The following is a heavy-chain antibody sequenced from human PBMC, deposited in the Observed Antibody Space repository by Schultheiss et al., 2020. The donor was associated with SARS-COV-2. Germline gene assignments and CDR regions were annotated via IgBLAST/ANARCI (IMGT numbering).Heavy chain of an antibody. J-gene: IGHJ4*02. V-gene: IGHV3-NL1*01. D-gene: IGHD4/OR15-4a*01. CDR1: GGTFSSYA. CDR3: ARWGYAGASFDY. Sequence: SCKASGGTFSSYAMHWVRQAPGKGLEWVAVIYSGGSTYYADSVKGRFTISRDNAKNSLYLQMNSLRAEDTAVYYCARWGYAGASFDYWGQGTLVTVSS. CDR2: IYSGGST.